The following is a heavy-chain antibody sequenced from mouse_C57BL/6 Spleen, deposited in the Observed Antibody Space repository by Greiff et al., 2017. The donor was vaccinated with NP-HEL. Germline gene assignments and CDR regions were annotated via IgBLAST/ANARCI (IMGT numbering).Heavy chain of an antibody. D-gene: IGHD2-3*01. V-gene: IGHV1-64*01. CDR2: IHPNSGST. Sequence: QVHVKQPGAELVKPGASVKLSCKASGYTFTSYWMHWVKQRPGQGLEWIGMIHPNSGSTNYNEKFKSKATLTVDKSSSTAYMQLSSLTSEDSAVYYCARGRDGYHFDYWGQGTTLTVSS. CDR1: GYTFTSYW. CDR3: ARGRDGYHFDY. J-gene: IGHJ2*01.